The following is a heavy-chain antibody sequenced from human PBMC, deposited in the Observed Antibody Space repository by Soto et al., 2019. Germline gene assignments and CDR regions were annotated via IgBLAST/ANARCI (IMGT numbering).Heavy chain of an antibody. CDR3: ARLLGVRGVIDY. Sequence: GESLKISCNVSGYSFTTFWISWVRQMPEKGLEWMGRLDPADSFTNYSPSFQGHVTISVDKSINTAYLQWSSLKASDTAMYYCARLLGVRGVIDYWGQGTLVTVSS. CDR1: GYSFTTFW. V-gene: IGHV5-10-1*01. CDR2: LDPADSFT. J-gene: IGHJ4*02. D-gene: IGHD3-10*01.